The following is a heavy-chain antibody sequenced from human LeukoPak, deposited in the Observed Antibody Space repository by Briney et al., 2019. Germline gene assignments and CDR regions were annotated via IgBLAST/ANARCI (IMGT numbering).Heavy chain of an antibody. CDR3: AKAPIAAAGIYYFDY. V-gene: IGHV3-30*18. D-gene: IGHD6-13*01. CDR1: GFTFSSYG. Sequence: AGRSLRLSCAASGFTFSSYGMHWVRQAPGKGLEWVAVISYDASNKYYADSVKGRFTISRDNSKNTLYLQMNSLRAEDTAVYYCAKAPIAAAGIYYFDYWGQGTLVTVSS. J-gene: IGHJ4*02. CDR2: ISYDASNK.